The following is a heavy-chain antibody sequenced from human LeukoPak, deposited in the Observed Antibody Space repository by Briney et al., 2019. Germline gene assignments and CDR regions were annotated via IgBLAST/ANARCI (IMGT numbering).Heavy chain of an antibody. CDR2: INHSGST. CDR3: ARVLSGYYYYYMDV. V-gene: IGHV4-34*01. J-gene: IGHJ6*03. Sequence: SETLSLTCAVYGGSFSGYYWSWIRQPPGKGLEWIGEINHSGSTNYTPSLKSRVTISVDTSKNQFSLKLSSVTAADTAVYYCARVLSGYYYYYMDVWGKGTTVTVSS. CDR1: GGSFSGYY. D-gene: IGHD3-3*01.